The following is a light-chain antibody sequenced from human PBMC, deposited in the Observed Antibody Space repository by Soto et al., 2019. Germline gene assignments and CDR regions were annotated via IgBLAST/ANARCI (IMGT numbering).Light chain of an antibody. CDR2: GAS. J-gene: IGKJ3*01. CDR3: QQYGSSPEVT. Sequence: EIVLTQSPGTLSLSPGERATLSCRASQSINRDFLAWYQQKPGQAPRLLIYGASSRATGIPDRFSGSGSGTDFTLTISRLEPEDVAVYYCQQYGSSPEVTFGPGTNVDIK. CDR1: QSINRDF. V-gene: IGKV3-20*01.